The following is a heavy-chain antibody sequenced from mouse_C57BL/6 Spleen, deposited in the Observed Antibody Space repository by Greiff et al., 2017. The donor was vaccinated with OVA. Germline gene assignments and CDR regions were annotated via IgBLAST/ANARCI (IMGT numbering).Heavy chain of an antibody. CDR1: GFTFSSYA. J-gene: IGHJ2*01. Sequence: EVQLVESGGGLVKPGGSLKLSCAASGFTFSSYAMSWVRQTPEKRLEWVATISDGGSYTYYPDNVKGRFTISRDNAKNNLYLQMSHLKSEDTAMYYCARDGNWDDFDYWGQGTTLTVSS. CDR2: ISDGGSYT. V-gene: IGHV5-4*01. CDR3: ARDGNWDDFDY. D-gene: IGHD4-1*01.